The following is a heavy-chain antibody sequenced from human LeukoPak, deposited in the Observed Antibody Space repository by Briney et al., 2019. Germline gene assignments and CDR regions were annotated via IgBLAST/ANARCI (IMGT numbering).Heavy chain of an antibody. J-gene: IGHJ1*01. CDR1: GGSISSSSYY. D-gene: IGHD3-22*01. Sequence: PSETLSLTCTVSGGSISSSSYYCGWIRQPPGKGLEWIGSIYYSGSTYYNPSLKSRVTISVDTSKNQFSLKLSSVTAADTAVYYCARHQGDDSTGYPMDFQHWGQGTLVTVSS. CDR3: ARHQGDDSTGYPMDFQH. CDR2: IYYSGST. V-gene: IGHV4-39*01.